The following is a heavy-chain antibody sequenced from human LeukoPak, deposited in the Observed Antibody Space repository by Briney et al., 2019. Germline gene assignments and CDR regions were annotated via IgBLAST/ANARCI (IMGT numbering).Heavy chain of an antibody. Sequence: SETLSLTCTVSGGSISNYYWSWIQQPAGKGLEWIGRIYTGGSTNYNPSLKSRVTMSVDTSKNQFSLKVSSVTAADTAVYYCARGGGTSWLDYWGQGTLVIVSS. J-gene: IGHJ4*02. CDR1: GGSISNYY. D-gene: IGHD6-13*01. CDR3: ARGGGTSWLDY. CDR2: IYTGGST. V-gene: IGHV4-4*07.